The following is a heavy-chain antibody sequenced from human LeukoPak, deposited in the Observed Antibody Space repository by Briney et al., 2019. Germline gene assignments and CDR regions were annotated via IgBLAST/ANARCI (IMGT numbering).Heavy chain of an antibody. CDR1: GYTFTGYY. Sequence: ASVKVSCKASGYTFTGYYMLWVRQAPGQGLEWMGWINPNSGGTNYAQKFQGRVTMTRDTSISTAYMELSRLRSDDTAVYYCARDRKSGSYYSVWGQGTLVTVSS. CDR3: ARDRKSGSYYSV. D-gene: IGHD1-26*01. J-gene: IGHJ4*02. CDR2: INPNSGGT. V-gene: IGHV1-2*02.